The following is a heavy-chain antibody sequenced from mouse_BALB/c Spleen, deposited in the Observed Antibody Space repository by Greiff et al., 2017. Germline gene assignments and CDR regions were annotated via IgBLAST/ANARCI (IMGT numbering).Heavy chain of an antibody. D-gene: IGHD2-3*01. J-gene: IGHJ3*01. Sequence: VQLQQSGAELVRPGALVTLSCKASGFNIKDYYMHWVKQRPEQGLEWIGWIDPENGNTIYDPKFQGKASITADTSSNTAYLQLSSLTSEDTAVYYCARVGDGQGPFAYGGQGTLVTVSA. CDR3: ARVGDGQGPFAY. CDR1: GFNIKDYY. V-gene: IGHV14-1*02. CDR2: IDPENGNT.